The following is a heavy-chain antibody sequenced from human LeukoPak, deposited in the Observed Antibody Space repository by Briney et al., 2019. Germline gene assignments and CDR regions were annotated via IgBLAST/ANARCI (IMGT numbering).Heavy chain of an antibody. V-gene: IGHV3-74*01. D-gene: IGHD1-26*01. CDR2: INSDGSST. CDR3: ASGTIVGARGADN. J-gene: IGHJ4*02. Sequence: GSLRLSCAASGFTFSSYWMHWVRQAPGKGLVWVSRINSDGSSTSYADSVKGRFTISRDNANNLLYLQMNSLRAEDTAVYYCASGTIVGARGADNWGQGTLVTVSS. CDR1: GFTFSSYW.